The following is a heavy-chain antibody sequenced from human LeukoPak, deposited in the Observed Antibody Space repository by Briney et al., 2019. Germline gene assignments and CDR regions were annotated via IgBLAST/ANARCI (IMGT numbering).Heavy chain of an antibody. CDR2: IDNDGWPA. CDR3: ARDLIGWSLDP. Sequence: GGSLRLSCAASGFTFTSYEMNWVRQAPGKGLEWISYIDNDGWPAYYADSVKGRFTITRDNAKSSLYLQMDSLTVEDTAVYYCARDLIGWSLDPWGQGTLVTVSS. D-gene: IGHD2-2*03. CDR1: GFTFTSYE. J-gene: IGHJ5*02. V-gene: IGHV3-48*03.